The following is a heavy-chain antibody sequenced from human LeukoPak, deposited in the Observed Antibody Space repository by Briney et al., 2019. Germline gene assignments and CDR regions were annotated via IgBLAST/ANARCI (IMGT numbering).Heavy chain of an antibody. D-gene: IGHD5-18*01. J-gene: IGHJ4*02. V-gene: IGHV3-74*01. CDR1: GFSFSFYW. CDR3: ARGGSGYSYGKIDS. Sequence: GGSLRLSCAASGFSFSFYWMHWVRQAPGKGPVWVSRIKTDGSIADYADSVKGRFTISRDNAKNSLYLQMNSLRVEDTALYYCARGGSGYSYGKIDSWGQGILVTVSS. CDR2: IKTDGSIA.